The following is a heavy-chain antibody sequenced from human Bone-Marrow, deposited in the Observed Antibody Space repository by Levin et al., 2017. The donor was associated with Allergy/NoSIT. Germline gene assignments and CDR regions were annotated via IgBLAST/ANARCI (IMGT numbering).Heavy chain of an antibody. CDR2: MNPQSGNT. Sequence: ASVKVSCKASGYRFMSHDSSWVRQATGQGLEWMGWMNPQSGNTGYAQKFQDRVTMTMDSSISTASMELSSLKHEDTSLYYCVRGLRDESDYCGQGTLVTVSS. V-gene: IGHV1-8*01. J-gene: IGHJ4*02. CDR3: VRGLRDESDY. D-gene: IGHD2-21*02. CDR1: GYRFMSHD.